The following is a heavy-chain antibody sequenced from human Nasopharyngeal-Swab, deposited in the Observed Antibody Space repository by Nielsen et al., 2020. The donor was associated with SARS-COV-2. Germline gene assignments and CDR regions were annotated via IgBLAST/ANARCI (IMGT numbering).Heavy chain of an antibody. V-gene: IGHV3-7*03. CDR3: AKASAVLVPAAMDYYYYGMDV. J-gene: IGHJ6*02. CDR1: GFTFSSYW. CDR2: IKQDGSEK. D-gene: IGHD2-2*01. Sequence: GGSLRLSCAASGFTFSSYWMSWVRQAPGKGLEWVANIKQDGSEKYYVDSVKGRFTISRDNAKNSLYLQMNSLRAEDTALYYCAKASAVLVPAAMDYYYYGMDVWGQGTTVTVSS.